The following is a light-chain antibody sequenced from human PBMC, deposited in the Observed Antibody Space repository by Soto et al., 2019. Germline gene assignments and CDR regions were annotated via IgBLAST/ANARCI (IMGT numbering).Light chain of an antibody. CDR1: QTISSW. CDR3: QQYNSYPWT. V-gene: IGKV1-5*03. Sequence: DIHLTQSPSFLSASVGDRVTITCRASQTISSWLAWYQQKPGKAPKLLIYKASSLESGVPSRFSGSGSGTEFTLTISSLQPDDFATYYCQQYNSYPWTFGQGTKVDIK. CDR2: KAS. J-gene: IGKJ1*01.